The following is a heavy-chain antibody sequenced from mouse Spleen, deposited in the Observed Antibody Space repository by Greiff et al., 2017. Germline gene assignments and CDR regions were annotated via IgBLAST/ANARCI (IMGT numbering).Heavy chain of an antibody. CDR3: ARGVSWYFDV. Sequence: DVQLVESGPGLVKPSQSLSLTCSVTGYSITSGYYWNWIRQFPGNKLEWMGYISYDGSNNYNPSLKNRISITRDTSKNQFFLKLNSVTTEDTATYYCARGVSWYFDVWGAGTTVTVSS. CDR2: ISYDGSN. CDR1: GYSITSGYY. D-gene: IGHD2-5*01. J-gene: IGHJ1*01. V-gene: IGHV3-6*01.